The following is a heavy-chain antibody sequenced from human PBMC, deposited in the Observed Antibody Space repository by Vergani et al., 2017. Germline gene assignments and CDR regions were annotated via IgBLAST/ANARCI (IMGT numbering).Heavy chain of an antibody. CDR2: ISYDGSNK. CDR1: GFTFSSYG. D-gene: IGHD1-26*01. Sequence: VQLVESGGGLVKPGGSLRLSCAASGFTFSSYGMHWVRQAPGKGLEWVAVISYDGSNKYYADSVKGRFTISRDNSKNTLYLQMHSLRAEDTAVYYCAKEEQGNFYYWGQGTLVTVSS. J-gene: IGHJ4*02. V-gene: IGHV3-30*18. CDR3: AKEEQGNFYY.